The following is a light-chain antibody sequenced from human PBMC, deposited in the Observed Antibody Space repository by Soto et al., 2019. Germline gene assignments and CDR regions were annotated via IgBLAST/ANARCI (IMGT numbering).Light chain of an antibody. CDR1: NSNIGAGYD. CDR2: GNS. V-gene: IGLV1-40*01. CDR3: QSYDSSLSGSI. J-gene: IGLJ2*01. Sequence: QSVLTQPPSVSGAPGQRVTISCTGSNSNIGAGYDVHWYQQLPGTAPKLLIYGNSNRPSGVPDRFSGSKSGTSASLAITGLQAEDEAEYYCQSYDSSLSGSIFGGGTKLTVL.